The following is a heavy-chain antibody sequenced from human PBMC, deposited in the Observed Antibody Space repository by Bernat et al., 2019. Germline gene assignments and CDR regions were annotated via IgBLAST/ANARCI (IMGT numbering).Heavy chain of an antibody. CDR3: ARGGGIAAYYYYGMDV. V-gene: IGHV3-33*01. CDR2: IWYDGSNK. Sequence: QVQLVESGGGVVQPGRSLRLSCAASGFTFSSYGMHWVRQAPGKGLEWVAVIWYDGSNKYYADSVEGRFTIPRDNSKNTLYLQMNSLRAEDTAVYYCARGGGIAAYYYYGMDVWGQGTTVTVSS. D-gene: IGHD6-6*01. CDR1: GFTFSSYG. J-gene: IGHJ6*02.